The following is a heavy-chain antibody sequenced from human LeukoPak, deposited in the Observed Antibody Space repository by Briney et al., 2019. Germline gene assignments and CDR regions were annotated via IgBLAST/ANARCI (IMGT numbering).Heavy chain of an antibody. CDR2: INHSGST. J-gene: IGHJ6*02. Sequence: PSETLSLTCAVYGGSFSGYYWSWIRQPPGKGLEWIGEINHSGSTNYNPSLKSRVTISVDTSKNQFSLKLSSVTAADTAVYYCARVRLRCGYSSSWHREYYYYGMDVWGQGTTVTVSS. CDR3: ARVRLRCGYSSSWHREYYYYGMDV. D-gene: IGHD6-13*01. CDR1: GGSFSGYY. V-gene: IGHV4-34*01.